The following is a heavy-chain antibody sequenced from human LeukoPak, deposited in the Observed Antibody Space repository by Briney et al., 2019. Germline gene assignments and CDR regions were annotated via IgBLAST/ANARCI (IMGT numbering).Heavy chain of an antibody. V-gene: IGHV3-7*01. CDR3: ARDQYGGYALDY. CDR1: GFTFSNFW. J-gene: IGHJ4*02. CDR2: IKQDETEK. Sequence: GGSLRLSCTASGFTFSNFWMGWVRQAPGKGLKWVANIKQDETEKFYLGSVKGRFTISRDNAKNSLYLQMNSLRAEDTAVYYCARDQYGGYALDYWGQGTLVTVSS. D-gene: IGHD4-17*01.